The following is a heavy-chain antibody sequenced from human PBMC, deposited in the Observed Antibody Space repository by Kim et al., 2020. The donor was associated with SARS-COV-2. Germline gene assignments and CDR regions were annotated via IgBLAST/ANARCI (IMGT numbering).Heavy chain of an antibody. CDR2: ISSDGRVT. J-gene: IGHJ4*02. CDR3: ARDSYSSGDY. Sequence: GGSLRLSCAASGFTFSRFWMHWVRQAPGKGLVWVSRISSDGRVTAYADSVKGRFTLSRDNAKNTLYLQMSSLRVEDTAVYYCARDSYSSGDYWGQGTLVT. V-gene: IGHV3-74*01. D-gene: IGHD6-19*01. CDR1: GFTFSRFW.